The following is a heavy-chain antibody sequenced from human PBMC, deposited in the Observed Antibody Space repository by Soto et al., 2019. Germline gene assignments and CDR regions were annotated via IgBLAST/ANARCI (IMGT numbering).Heavy chain of an antibody. CDR3: ARQPDFPGIAVAGKGYFDS. CDR1: GDAIRTSKYF. Sequence: SETLSLTCSVSGDAIRTSKYFWAWIRQPPGKGLQWIGSVYYSGSTYYNPSLDSRGTISIDTSRTHFSLRLRSVTAADTATYFCARQPDFPGIAVAGKGYFDSWGQGVLVTVSS. V-gene: IGHV4-39*01. J-gene: IGHJ4*02. CDR2: VYYSGST. D-gene: IGHD6-19*01.